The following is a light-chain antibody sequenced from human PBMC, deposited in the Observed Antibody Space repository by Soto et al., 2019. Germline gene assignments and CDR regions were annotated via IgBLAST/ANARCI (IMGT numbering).Light chain of an antibody. J-gene: IGLJ2*01. CDR3: SSFAGGGNPVL. CDR1: SSDVGGYNY. CDR2: EVT. V-gene: IGLV2-8*01. Sequence: QSALTQPPSASGSLGQSVTISCTGTSSDVGGYNYVSCHQKHPGKAPKVMIYEVTKRPPGVPDRFSGSKSGNTASLTVSGLQAEDEADYYCSSFAGGGNPVLLGGGTKLTVL.